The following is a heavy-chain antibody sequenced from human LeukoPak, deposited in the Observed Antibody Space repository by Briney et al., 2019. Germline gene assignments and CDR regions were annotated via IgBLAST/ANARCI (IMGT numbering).Heavy chain of an antibody. CDR3: ARDKGSTYNQLDS. CDR2: INCNDGST. CDR1: GYTFDNFY. J-gene: IGHJ5*01. D-gene: IGHD1-14*01. V-gene: IGHV1-2*02. Sequence: ASVKVSCKASGYTFDNFYIHWVRQAPGQGPEWMGWINCNDGSTNFAQKFQGRVTMTRVTAMSTVYMDLSGLGPDDTAIYYCARDKGSTYNQLDSWGQGTLVTVSS.